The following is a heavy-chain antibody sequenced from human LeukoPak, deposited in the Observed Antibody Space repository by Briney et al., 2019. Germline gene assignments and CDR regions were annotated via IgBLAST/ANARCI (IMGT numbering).Heavy chain of an antibody. V-gene: IGHV3-30*02. CDR2: IRYDGSNK. D-gene: IGHD6-19*01. Sequence: PGGSLRLSCAASGFTFSSYGMHWVRQAPGKGLGWVAVIRYDGSNKYYADSVKGRFTISRDNSKNTLYLQMNSLRAEDTAVYYCAKDRVGYSSGWYSLDYWGQGTLVTVSS. CDR1: GFTFSSYG. CDR3: AKDRVGYSSGWYSLDY. J-gene: IGHJ4*02.